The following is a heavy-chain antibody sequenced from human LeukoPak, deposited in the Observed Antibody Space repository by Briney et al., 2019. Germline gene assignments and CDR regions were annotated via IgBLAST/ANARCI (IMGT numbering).Heavy chain of an antibody. V-gene: IGHV3-30-3*01. D-gene: IGHD5-12*01. CDR1: GFTFSSYA. CDR3: ARGSGYSGYGY. J-gene: IGHJ4*02. Sequence: GSLRLSCAASGFTFSSYAMHWVRQAPGKGLEWVAVISYDGSNKYYADSVKGRFTISRDNSKNTLYLQMNSLRAEDTAVYYCARGSGYSGYGYWGQGTLVTVSS. CDR2: ISYDGSNK.